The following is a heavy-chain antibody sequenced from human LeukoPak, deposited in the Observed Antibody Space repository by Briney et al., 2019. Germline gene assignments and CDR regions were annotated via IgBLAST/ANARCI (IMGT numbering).Heavy chain of an antibody. V-gene: IGHV3-30*04. CDR1: GFTFSSYA. D-gene: IGHD3-10*01. CDR3: ARGSKRWFGELLFGDFDY. Sequence: GGSLRLSCAASGFTFSSYAMHWVRQAPGKGLEWVAVISYDGSNKYYADSVKGRFTISRDNSKNTLYLQMNSPRAEDTAVYYCARGSKRWFGELLFGDFDYWGQGTLVTVSS. CDR2: ISYDGSNK. J-gene: IGHJ4*02.